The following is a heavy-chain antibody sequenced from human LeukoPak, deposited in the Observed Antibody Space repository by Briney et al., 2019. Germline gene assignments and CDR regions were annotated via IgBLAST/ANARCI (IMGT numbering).Heavy chain of an antibody. CDR2: INTNTGNP. CDR1: GYTFTSYD. D-gene: IGHD6-19*01. CDR3: ARVALAVTNSYYYYGMDV. J-gene: IGHJ6*02. V-gene: IGHV7-4-1*02. Sequence: GASVKVSCKASGYTFTSYDINWVRQAPGQGLEWMGWINTNTGNPTYAQGFTGRFVFSLDTSVSTAYLQISSLKAEDTAVYYCARVALAVTNSYYYYGMDVWGQGTTVTVSS.